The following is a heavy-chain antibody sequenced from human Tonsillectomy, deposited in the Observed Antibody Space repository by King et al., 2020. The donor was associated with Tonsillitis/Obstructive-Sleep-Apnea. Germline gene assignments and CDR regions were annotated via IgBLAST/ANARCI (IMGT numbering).Heavy chain of an antibody. CDR2: IKQDGSEK. J-gene: IGHJ6*03. V-gene: IGHV3-7*04. D-gene: IGHD6-6*01. CDR3: ARDWWKGGSSSPMDV. Sequence: VQLVESGGGLVQPGGSLRLSCAASGFTFSSYWMSWVRQAPGKGLEWVANIKQDGSEKYYVDSVKGRFTISRDNAKNSLYLQIDSLRAEGTAVYYCARDWWKGGSSSPMDVWGKGTTVTVSS. CDR1: GFTFSSYW.